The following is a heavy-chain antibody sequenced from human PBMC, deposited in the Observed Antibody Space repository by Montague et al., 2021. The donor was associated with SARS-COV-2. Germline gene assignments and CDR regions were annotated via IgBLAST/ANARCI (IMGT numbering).Heavy chain of an antibody. J-gene: IGHJ4*02. Sequence: TLSLTCTVSGGSISSGSYYWSWIRQPAGKGLEWIGRIYTSGRTNYKPSLKSRVTISVDTSKNQFSLKLSSVTAADTAVYYCARDNAAYYDLWSGHSYYFDYWGQGVLVTVSS. CDR1: GGSISSGSYY. D-gene: IGHD3-3*01. V-gene: IGHV4-61*02. CDR3: ARDNAAYYDLWSGHSYYFDY. CDR2: IYTSGRT.